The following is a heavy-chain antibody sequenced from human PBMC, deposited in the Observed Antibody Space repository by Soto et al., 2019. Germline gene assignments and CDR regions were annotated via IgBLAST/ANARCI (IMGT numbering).Heavy chain of an antibody. J-gene: IGHJ6*02. CDR1: GFTFSSYS. CDR2: ISSSSSTI. CDR3: ARAQDSSGWDYYYGMDV. D-gene: IGHD3-22*01. Sequence: EVQLVESGGGLVQPGGSLRLSCAASGFTFSSYSMNWVRQAPGKGLEWVSYISSSSSTIYYADSVKGRFTISRDNAKNSLYLQMNSLRDEDTAVYYCARAQDSSGWDYYYGMDVWGQGTTVTVSS. V-gene: IGHV3-48*02.